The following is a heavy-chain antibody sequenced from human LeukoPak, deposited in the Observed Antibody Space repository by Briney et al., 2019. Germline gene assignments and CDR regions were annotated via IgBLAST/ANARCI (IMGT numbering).Heavy chain of an antibody. Sequence: PSETLSLTCTVSGGSISSGGYYWSWIRQHPGKGLEWIGYIYYSGSTNYNPSLKSRVTISVDTSKNQFSLKLSSVTAADTAVYYCVGAIQLWLNFDYWGQGTLVTVSS. V-gene: IGHV4-31*03. D-gene: IGHD5-18*01. CDR3: VGAIQLWLNFDY. CDR1: GGSISSGGYY. J-gene: IGHJ4*02. CDR2: IYYSGST.